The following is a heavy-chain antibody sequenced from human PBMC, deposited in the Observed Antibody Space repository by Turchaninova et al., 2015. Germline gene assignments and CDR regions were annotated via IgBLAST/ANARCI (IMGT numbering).Heavy chain of an antibody. D-gene: IGHD3-16*01. J-gene: IGHJ2*01. V-gene: IGHV5-51*01. CDR2: IYPADSDT. CDR1: GYSFTTNW. Sequence: GESLKISCKSSGYSFTTNWIAWVRQMPGKGLEWMGVIYPADSDTRYSPSFQGQVTISADKSISTAYLQWSSLKDSDTAMYYCARPRGNWYFDLWGRGTLVTVSS. CDR3: ARPRGNWYFDL.